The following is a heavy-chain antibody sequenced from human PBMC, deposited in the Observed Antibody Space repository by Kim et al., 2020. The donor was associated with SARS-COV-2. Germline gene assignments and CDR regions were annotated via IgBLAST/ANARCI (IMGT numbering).Heavy chain of an antibody. CDR3: ATGDYYYDSSGTFEYYYGIDV. V-gene: IGHV1-24*01. CDR2: FDPEDGET. J-gene: IGHJ6*02. CDR1: GYTLTELS. D-gene: IGHD3-22*01. Sequence: ASVKVSCKVSGYTLTELSMHWVRQAPGKGLEWMGGFDPEDGETIYAQKFQGRVTMTEDTSTDTAYMELSSLRSEDTAVYYCATGDYYYDSSGTFEYYYGIDVWGQGSTVSVSS.